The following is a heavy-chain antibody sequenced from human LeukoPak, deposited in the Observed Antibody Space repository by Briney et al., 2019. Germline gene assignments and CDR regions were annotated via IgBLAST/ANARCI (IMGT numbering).Heavy chain of an antibody. Sequence: GASVKVSCKASGGTFSSYAISWVRQAPGQGLEWMGGIIPIFGTANYAQKFQGRVTITADESTSTAYMELSSLRSEDTAVYYCARGLRSNYHYYYMDVWGKGTTVTVSS. D-gene: IGHD3-10*01. CDR2: IIPIFGTA. CDR3: ARGLRSNYHYYYMDV. J-gene: IGHJ6*03. V-gene: IGHV1-69*13. CDR1: GGTFSSYA.